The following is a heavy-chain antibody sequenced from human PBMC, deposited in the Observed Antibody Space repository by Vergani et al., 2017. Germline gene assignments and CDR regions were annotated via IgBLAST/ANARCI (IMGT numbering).Heavy chain of an antibody. CDR1: GGTFSSYA. J-gene: IGHJ4*02. V-gene: IGHV1-69*13. D-gene: IGHD6-19*01. Sequence: VQLVQSGAEVKKPGATVKISCKASGGTFSSYAISWVRQAPGQGLEWMGGIIPIFGTANYAQKFQGRVTIAADESTSTAYMELSSLRSEDTAVYYCARGTFYSSGWLAPDYWGQGTLVTVSS. CDR3: ARGTFYSSGWLAPDY. CDR2: IIPIFGTA.